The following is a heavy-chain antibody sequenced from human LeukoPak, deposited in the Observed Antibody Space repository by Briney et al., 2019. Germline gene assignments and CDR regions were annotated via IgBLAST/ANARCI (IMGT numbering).Heavy chain of an antibody. CDR3: AELGITMIGGV. Sequence: GGSLRLSCSPSGFTFSCYEMKWVRQAPGKGLEWVSYISSSRSTIYYAEYVKGRFTTSRDNAKNSLYLQMNSLRAEDTAVYYCAELGITMIGGVWGKGTTVTISS. J-gene: IGHJ6*01. V-gene: IGHV3-48*03. CDR2: ISSSRSTI. D-gene: IGHD3-10*02. CDR1: GFTFSCYE.